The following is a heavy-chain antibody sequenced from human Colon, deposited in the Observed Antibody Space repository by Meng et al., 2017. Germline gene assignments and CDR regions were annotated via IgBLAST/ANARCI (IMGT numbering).Heavy chain of an antibody. V-gene: IGHV4-38-2*01. CDR2: MHHSGST. J-gene: IGHJ4*02. D-gene: IGHD3-22*01. CDR3: ARGASDYDFDY. Sequence: QVQLQESGPGLVKPSETLSLTCAVSGYSLNSGYYWGWIRQAPGRGLEWIASMHHSGSTYYNPSLKTRLSLSIDTSRNELSLKLSSVTAADTAVYYCARGASDYDFDYWGQGTLVTVSS. CDR1: GYSLNSGYY.